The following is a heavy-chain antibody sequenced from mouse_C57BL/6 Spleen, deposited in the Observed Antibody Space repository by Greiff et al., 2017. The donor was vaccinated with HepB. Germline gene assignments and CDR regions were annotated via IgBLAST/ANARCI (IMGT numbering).Heavy chain of an antibody. CDR1: GFTFSDYG. D-gene: IGHD4-1*01. J-gene: IGHJ3*01. Sequence: VQLKESGGGLVKPGGSLKLSCAASGFTFSDYGMHWVRQAPEKGLEWVAYISSGSSTIYYADTVKGRFTISRDNAKNTLFLQMTSLRSEDTAMYYCARESGKGFAYWGQGTLVTVSA. V-gene: IGHV5-17*01. CDR2: ISSGSSTI. CDR3: ARESGKGFAY.